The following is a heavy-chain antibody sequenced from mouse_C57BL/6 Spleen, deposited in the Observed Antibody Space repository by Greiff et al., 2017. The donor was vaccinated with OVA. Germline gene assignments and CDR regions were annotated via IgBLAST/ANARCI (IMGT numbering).Heavy chain of an antibody. D-gene: IGHD2-2*01. CDR1: GYAFSSSW. V-gene: IGHV1-82*01. Sequence: QVQLKQSGPELVKPGASVKISCKASGYAFSSSWMNWVKQRPGKGLEWIGRIYPGDGDTNYNGKFKGKATLTADKSSSTAYMQLSSLTSEDSAVYFCAREYYGYFRFAYWGQGTLVTVSA. J-gene: IGHJ3*01. CDR3: AREYYGYFRFAY. CDR2: IYPGDGDT.